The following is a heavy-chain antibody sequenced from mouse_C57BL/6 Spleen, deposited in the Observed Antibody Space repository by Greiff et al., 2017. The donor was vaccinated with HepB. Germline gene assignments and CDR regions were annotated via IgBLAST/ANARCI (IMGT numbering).Heavy chain of an antibody. CDR2: IWTGGGT. Sequence: VKLVESGPGLVAPSQSLSITCTVSGFSLTSYAISWVRQPPGKGLEWLGVIWTGGGTNYNSALKSRLSISKDNSKSQVFLKMNSLQTDDTARYYCARLSFMIKYAMDYWGQGTSVTVSS. J-gene: IGHJ4*01. CDR1: GFSLTSYA. V-gene: IGHV2-9-1*01. CDR3: ARLSFMIKYAMDY. D-gene: IGHD2-4*01.